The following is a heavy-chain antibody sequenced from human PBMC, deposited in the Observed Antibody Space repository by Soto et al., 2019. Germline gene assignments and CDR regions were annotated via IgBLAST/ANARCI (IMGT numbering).Heavy chain of an antibody. V-gene: IGHV1-18*04. CDR2: ISAYNGNT. Sequence: ASVKVSCKASGYTFTSYGISWVRQAPGQGLEWMGWISAYNGNTNYAQKLQGRVTMTTDTSTSTAYMELRSLRSDDTAVYYCARDYYDILTGYYSPIYYYYGMDVWGQGTTVTVSS. CDR3: ARDYYDILTGYYSPIYYYYGMDV. D-gene: IGHD3-9*01. J-gene: IGHJ6*02. CDR1: GYTFTSYG.